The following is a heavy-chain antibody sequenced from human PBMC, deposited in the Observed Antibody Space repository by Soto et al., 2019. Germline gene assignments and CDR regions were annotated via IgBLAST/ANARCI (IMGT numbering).Heavy chain of an antibody. CDR3: ARVGPPAGYCSSTSCQEESYYYYGMDV. CDR1: GGSVSSGSYY. D-gene: IGHD2-2*01. CDR2: IYYSGST. V-gene: IGHV4-61*01. Sequence: SETLSLTCTVSGGSVSSGSYYWSWIRQPPGKGLEWIGYIYYSGSTNYNPSLKSRVTISVDTSKNQFSLKLSSVTAADTAGDYCARVGPPAGYCSSTSCQEESYYYYGMDVWGQGTTVTVSS. J-gene: IGHJ6*02.